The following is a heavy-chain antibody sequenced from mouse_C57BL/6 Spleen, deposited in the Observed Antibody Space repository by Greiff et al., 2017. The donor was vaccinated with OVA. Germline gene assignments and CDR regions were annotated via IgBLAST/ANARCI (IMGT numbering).Heavy chain of an antibody. J-gene: IGHJ4*01. CDR3: ATITTVVSYAMGY. V-gene: IGHV1-54*01. D-gene: IGHD1-1*01. CDR1: GYAFTNYL. Sequence: VQLQESGAELVRPGTSVKVSCKASGYAFTNYLIEWVKQRPGQGLEWIGVINPGSGGTNYNEKFKGKATLTADKSSSTAYMQLSSLTSEDSAVYFCATITTVVSYAMGYWGQGTSVTVSS. CDR2: INPGSGGT.